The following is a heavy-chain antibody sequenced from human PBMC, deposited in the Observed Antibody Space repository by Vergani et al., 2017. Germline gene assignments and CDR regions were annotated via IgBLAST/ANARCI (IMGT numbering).Heavy chain of an antibody. CDR3: ARAEGYCSGGNCHSPPRYSYYVGMDV. V-gene: IGHV3-21*02. CDR2: ISIYISYI. Sequence: EVQLVESGGGLVKPGGSLRLSCAASGFTFSDFDMNWVRQAPGKGLEWVASISIYISYIHYADSVKGRFTISRDNAKNSLYLQMNSLRAEDTAVYFCARAEGYCSGGNCHSPPRYSYYVGMDVWGQGTTVTVSS. D-gene: IGHD2-15*01. CDR1: GFTFSDFD. J-gene: IGHJ6*02.